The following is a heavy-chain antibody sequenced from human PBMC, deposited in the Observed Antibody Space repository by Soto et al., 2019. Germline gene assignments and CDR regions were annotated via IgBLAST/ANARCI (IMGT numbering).Heavy chain of an antibody. V-gene: IGHV2-5*02. Sequence: QITLKESGPTLVKPTQTLTLTCTFSGFSLSTSGVGVGWIRQPPGKALEWLGIIFWDDDKRYRPSLKRRLTITKDTSKNKLVLTMTNMDPVDTATYYCAQLTWKQLWPRAPVVNWGQGTPVTVSS. CDR2: IFWDDDK. CDR1: GFSLSTSGVG. D-gene: IGHD5-18*01. J-gene: IGHJ4*02. CDR3: AQLTWKQLWPRAPVVN.